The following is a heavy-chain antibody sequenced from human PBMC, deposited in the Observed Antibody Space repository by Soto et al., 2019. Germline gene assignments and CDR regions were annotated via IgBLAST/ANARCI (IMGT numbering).Heavy chain of an antibody. CDR3: ARDRRSGWYYFDY. Sequence: PSETLSLTCTVSGGSISSYYWSWIRQPPGKGLEWIGYIYYSGSTNYNPSLKSRVTISVDTSKNQFSLKLSSVTAADTAVYYCARDRRSGWYYFDYWGQGTLVTVSS. J-gene: IGHJ4*02. V-gene: IGHV4-59*01. CDR2: IYYSGST. D-gene: IGHD6-19*01. CDR1: GGSISSYY.